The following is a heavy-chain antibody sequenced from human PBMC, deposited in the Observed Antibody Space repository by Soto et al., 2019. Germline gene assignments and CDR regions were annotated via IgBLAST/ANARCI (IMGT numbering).Heavy chain of an antibody. Sequence: GGSLRLSCAASGFTFRSYSMNWVRQAPGKGLEWVSSISSTGTYIYYADSVKGRFTISKDNAKNSLYLQMNSLRVEDTAVYFCARDAYYYDSGNYYRMYYFDYWGQGTLVTVSS. CDR3: ARDAYYYDSGNYYRMYYFDY. CDR1: GFTFRSYS. V-gene: IGHV3-21*01. CDR2: ISSTGTYI. J-gene: IGHJ4*02. D-gene: IGHD3-10*01.